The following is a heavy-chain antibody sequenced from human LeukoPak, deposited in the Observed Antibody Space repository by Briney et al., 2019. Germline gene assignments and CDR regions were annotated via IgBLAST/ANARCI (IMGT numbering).Heavy chain of an antibody. CDR2: ISSSGSTI. J-gene: IGHJ4*02. Sequence: GGSLRLSCAASGFTFSSYEMTWVRQAPGKGLEWVSYISSSGSTIHYADSVKGRFTISRDNAKNSLYLQMNSLRAEDTAVYYCAREEVVRGVRFDYWGQGTLVTISS. CDR3: AREEVVRGVRFDY. CDR1: GFTFSSYE. D-gene: IGHD3-10*01. V-gene: IGHV3-48*03.